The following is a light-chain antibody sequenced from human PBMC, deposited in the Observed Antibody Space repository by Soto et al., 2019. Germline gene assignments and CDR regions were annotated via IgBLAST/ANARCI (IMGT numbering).Light chain of an antibody. J-gene: IGLJ1*01. CDR1: SSDVGGYNY. V-gene: IGLV2-14*01. Sequence: QSVLTQPASVPGSPGQSITISCTGTSSDVGGYNYVSWYQQHPGKAPKLMIYEVSNRPSGVSNRFSGSKSGNTASLTISGLQAEDEADYYCSSYTSSSTYVFGT. CDR2: EVS. CDR3: SSYTSSSTYV.